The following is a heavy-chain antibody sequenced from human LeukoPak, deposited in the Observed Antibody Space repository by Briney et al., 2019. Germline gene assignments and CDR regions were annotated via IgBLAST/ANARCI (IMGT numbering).Heavy chain of an antibody. V-gene: IGHV3-11*05. Sequence: KAGGSLRLSCAASGFTFSDYYMSWIRQAPGKGLEWISYISSSSSYTNYVDSVKGRFTISRDNAKNSLYLQMNSLRAEDTAVYYCERAVSVSSYYFDCWGQGTLVTVSS. J-gene: IGHJ4*02. D-gene: IGHD5/OR15-5a*01. CDR2: ISSSSSYT. CDR3: ERAVSVSSYYFDC. CDR1: GFTFSDYY.